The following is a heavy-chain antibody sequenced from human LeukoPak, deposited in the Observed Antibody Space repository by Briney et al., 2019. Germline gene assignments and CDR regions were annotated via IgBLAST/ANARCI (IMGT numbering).Heavy chain of an antibody. CDR2: IYYTGST. D-gene: IGHD3-22*01. J-gene: IGHJ4*02. V-gene: IGHV4-59*08. CDR3: ARHGGYHSPIDY. Sequence: PSETLSLTCTVSGGSITSYYWSWIRQPPGKGLEWIGYIYYTGSTNYNPSLKSRVTISVDTSKNQFSLKLSSVTAADTALYYCARHGGYHSPIDYWGQGTLVTVSS. CDR1: GGSITSYY.